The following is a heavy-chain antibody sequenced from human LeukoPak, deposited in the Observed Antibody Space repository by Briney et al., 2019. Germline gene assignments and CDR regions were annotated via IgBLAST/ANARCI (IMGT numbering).Heavy chain of an antibody. V-gene: IGHV1-3*01. J-gene: IGHJ4*02. CDR2: INAGNGNT. Sequence: ASVKVSCKASGYTFTSYGISWVRQAPGQGLEWMGWINAGNGNTKYSQKFQGRVTITRDTSASTAYMELSSLRSEDTAVYYCARVGYSSVHDYWGQGTLVTVSS. D-gene: IGHD6-19*01. CDR3: ARVGYSSVHDY. CDR1: GYTFTSYG.